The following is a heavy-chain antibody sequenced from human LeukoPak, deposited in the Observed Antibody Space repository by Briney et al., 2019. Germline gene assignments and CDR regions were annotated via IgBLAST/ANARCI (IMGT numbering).Heavy chain of an antibody. D-gene: IGHD1-26*01. J-gene: IGHJ3*02. CDR1: GGSISSGSYY. CDR2: IYTSGST. V-gene: IGHV4-61*02. CDR3: ARELGYSGSYRDAFDI. Sequence: SQTLSLTCTVSGGSISSGSYYWSWIRQPAGKGLEWIVRIYTSGSTNYNPSLQSRVTISVDTSKNQFSLKLSSVTAADTAVYYCARELGYSGSYRDAFDIWGQGTMVTVSS.